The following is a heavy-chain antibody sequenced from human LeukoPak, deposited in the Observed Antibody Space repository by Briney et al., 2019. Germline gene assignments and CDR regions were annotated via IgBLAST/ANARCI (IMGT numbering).Heavy chain of an antibody. CDR2: ISGSGGST. V-gene: IGHV3-23*01. CDR1: GFTFSSYA. J-gene: IGHJ4*02. CDR3: AVGRGVITSSPIDY. D-gene: IGHD3-22*01. Sequence: PGGSLRLSCAASGFTFSSYAMSWVRQAPGKGLEWVSAISGSGGSTYYADSVKGRFTISRDNAKNSLYLQMNSLRAEDTAVYYCAVGRGVITSSPIDYWGQGTLVTVSS.